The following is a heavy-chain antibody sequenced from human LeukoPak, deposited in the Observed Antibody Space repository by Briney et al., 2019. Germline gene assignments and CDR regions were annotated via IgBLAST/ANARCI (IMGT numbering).Heavy chain of an antibody. D-gene: IGHD5-18*01. CDR2: IYYSGST. Sequence: SETLSLACTVSGGSISSGDYYWSWIRQPPGKGLEWIGYIYYSGSTYYNPSLKSRVTISVDTSKNQFSLKLSSVTAADTAVYYCAREGEGYSFDYWGQGTLVTVSS. J-gene: IGHJ4*02. CDR1: GGSISSGDYY. V-gene: IGHV4-30-4*01. CDR3: AREGEGYSFDY.